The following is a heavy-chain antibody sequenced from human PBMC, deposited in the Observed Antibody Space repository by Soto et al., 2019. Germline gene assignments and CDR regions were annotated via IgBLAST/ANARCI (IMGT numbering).Heavy chain of an antibody. CDR2: IIPIFGTA. CDR1: GGTFSSYA. Sequence: QVQLVQSGAEVKKPGSSVKVSCKASGGTFSSYAISWVRQAPGQGLEWMGGIIPIFGTANYAQKFQGRVKITPDESTSTAYMELSSLRSEDTAVYYCAVTMVRGVIGYYYYGMDVWGQGTTVTVSS. D-gene: IGHD3-10*01. J-gene: IGHJ6*02. V-gene: IGHV1-69*01. CDR3: AVTMVRGVIGYYYYGMDV.